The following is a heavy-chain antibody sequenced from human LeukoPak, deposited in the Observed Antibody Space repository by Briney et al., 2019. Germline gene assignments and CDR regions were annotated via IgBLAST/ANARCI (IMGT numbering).Heavy chain of an antibody. V-gene: IGHV3-21*01. CDR3: VKDLDFRADC. CDR1: GFTFSGYS. J-gene: IGHJ4*02. D-gene: IGHD2/OR15-2a*01. Sequence: GGSLRLSCTASGFTFSGYSMNWIRQAPGKGLEWVSSFGTRSTSIYHAGSVKGRFAISRDKAKNSLYLQMNSLRAEDTALYYCVKDLDFRADCWGQGTLVTVSS. CDR2: FGTRSTSI.